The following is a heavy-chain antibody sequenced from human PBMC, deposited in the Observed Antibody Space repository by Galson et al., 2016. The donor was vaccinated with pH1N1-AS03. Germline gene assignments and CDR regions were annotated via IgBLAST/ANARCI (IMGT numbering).Heavy chain of an antibody. CDR3: AREPWGSTQGEY. CDR2: IYGGGDT. J-gene: IGHJ4*02. CDR1: GFTINNNY. Sequence: RLSCAASGFTINNNYMSWVRQAPGKGLEWVSVIYGGGDTFYADSVKGRFTISRDNSKKTVYLQMNSLRVEDTAVYYCAREPWGSTQGEYWGQGTLVTVSS. D-gene: IGHD3-16*01. V-gene: IGHV3-53*01.